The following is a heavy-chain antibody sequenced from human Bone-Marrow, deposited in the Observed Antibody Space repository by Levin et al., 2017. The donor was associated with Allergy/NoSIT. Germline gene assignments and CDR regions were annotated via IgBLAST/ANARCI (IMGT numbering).Heavy chain of an antibody. J-gene: IGHJ2*01. CDR3: ARQFEVGATIYWYFDL. V-gene: IGHV3-20*04. CDR1: GFTFDDFV. Sequence: PGGSLRLSCAASGFTFDDFVMSWVRQAPGKGLEWVSGINLNGDYTDYGDSVKGRFTISRDNAKNSLYLEMNRVRAEDTALYYCARQFEVGATIYWYFDLWGRGTLVTVSS. CDR2: INLNGDYT. D-gene: IGHD1-26*01.